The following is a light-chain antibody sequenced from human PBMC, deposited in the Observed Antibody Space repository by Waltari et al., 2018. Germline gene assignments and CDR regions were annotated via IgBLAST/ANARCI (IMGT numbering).Light chain of an antibody. CDR3: QSYDLSLSGWV. Sequence: QSVLTPPPSLSGAPGQRATISCTGSRSNIGARYDVHWYQQLPGIAPKLLIYGNSNRPSGVPDRFSGSKSGTSASLAIAGLQAEDEADYYCQSYDLSLSGWVFGGGTKLTVL. V-gene: IGLV1-40*01. CDR1: RSNIGARYD. CDR2: GNS. J-gene: IGLJ3*02.